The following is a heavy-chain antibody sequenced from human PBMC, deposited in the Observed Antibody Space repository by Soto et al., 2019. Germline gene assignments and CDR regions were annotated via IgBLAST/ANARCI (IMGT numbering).Heavy chain of an antibody. Sequence: EVQLVESGGGLAQPGGSLRLSCAASGFTFSGYEMNWVRQAPGKGLEWVSYIDSSGNTIDYADSVKGRFTISRDNAKNSLYLQMNSLRAEDTAIYYCARDGPAADFDQWGQGTQVTVSS. D-gene: IGHD6-13*01. J-gene: IGHJ4*02. CDR1: GFTFSGYE. CDR2: IDSSGNTI. CDR3: ARDGPAADFDQ. V-gene: IGHV3-48*03.